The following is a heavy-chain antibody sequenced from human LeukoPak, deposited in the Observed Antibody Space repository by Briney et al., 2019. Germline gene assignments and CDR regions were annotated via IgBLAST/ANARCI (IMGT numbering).Heavy chain of an antibody. V-gene: IGHV4-38-2*02. CDR1: GYSISSGYY. Sequence: SETLSLTCTVSGYSISSGYYWGWIRQPPGKGLEWIGSIYHSGSTYYNPSLKSRVTISVDTSKNQFSLKLSSVTAADTAVYYCARVVELRYFDWLPNSGWFDPWGQGTLVTVSS. J-gene: IGHJ5*02. CDR3: ARVVELRYFDWLPNSGWFDP. CDR2: IYHSGST. D-gene: IGHD3-9*01.